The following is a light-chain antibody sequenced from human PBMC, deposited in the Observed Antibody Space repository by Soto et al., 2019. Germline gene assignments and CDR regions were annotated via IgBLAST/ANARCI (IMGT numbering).Light chain of an antibody. J-gene: IGKJ1*01. CDR3: QQYGSSVKT. Sequence: EIVLTQSPGTLSLSPGERATLSCRASQSVSNNYLAWYQQKPGQAPSLLIFGASNRAPDIPDRFSGSGSGTDFTLTISRLEPEDFALYFCQQYGSSVKTLGQGTKVDIK. CDR1: QSVSNNY. CDR2: GAS. V-gene: IGKV3-20*01.